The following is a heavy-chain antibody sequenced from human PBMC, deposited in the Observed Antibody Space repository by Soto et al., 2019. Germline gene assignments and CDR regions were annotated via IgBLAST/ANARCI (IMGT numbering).Heavy chain of an antibody. CDR2: ISGSGGST. CDR3: AKVNYYDSSGSEDAFDI. D-gene: IGHD3-22*01. CDR1: GFTFSSYA. V-gene: IGHV3-23*01. J-gene: IGHJ3*02. Sequence: LRLSCAASGFTFSSYAMSWVRQAPGKGLEWVSAISGSGGSTYYADSVKGRFTISRDNSKNTLYLQMNSLRAEDTAVYYCAKVNYYDSSGSEDAFDIWGQGTMVTVSS.